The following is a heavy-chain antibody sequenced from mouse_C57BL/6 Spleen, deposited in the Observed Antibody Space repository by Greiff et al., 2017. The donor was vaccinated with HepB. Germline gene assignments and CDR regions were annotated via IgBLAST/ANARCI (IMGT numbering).Heavy chain of an antibody. V-gene: IGHV1-55*01. CDR3: ARWYYGSSRGFDY. Sequence: QVQLQQPGAELVKPGASVKMSCKASGYTFTSYWITWVKQRPGQGLEWIGDIYPGSGSTNYNEKFKSKATLTVDTSSSTAYMQLSSLTSEDSAVYYCARWYYGSSRGFDYWGQGTTLTVSS. CDR2: IYPGSGST. CDR1: GYTFTSYW. D-gene: IGHD1-1*01. J-gene: IGHJ2*01.